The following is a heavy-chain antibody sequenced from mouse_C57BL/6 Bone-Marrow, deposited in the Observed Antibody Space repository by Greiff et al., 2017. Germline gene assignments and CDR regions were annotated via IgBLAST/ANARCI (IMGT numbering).Heavy chain of an antibody. V-gene: IGHV1-81*01. J-gene: IGHJ2*01. CDR1: GYTFTSYG. D-gene: IGHD1-1*01. CDR2: IYPRSGNT. CDR3: ARGDYYGRNFDY. Sequence: VQLVESGAELARPGASVKLSCKASGYTFTSYGISWVKQRTGQGLEWIGEIYPRSGNTYYNEKFKGKATLTADKSSSTAYMELRSLTSEDSAVYFCARGDYYGRNFDYWGQGTTLTVSS.